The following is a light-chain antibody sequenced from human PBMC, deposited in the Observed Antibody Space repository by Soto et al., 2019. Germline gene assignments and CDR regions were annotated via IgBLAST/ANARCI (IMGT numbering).Light chain of an antibody. Sequence: EIVMTQSPATLSVSPGETATLSCRASQSVSNNVAWYQQKPGQAPRLLIHGASSRATGIPDRFSGSGSGTDFTLTISRLEPEDFALYYCQQYSSSPRTFGQGTKVDIK. J-gene: IGKJ1*01. CDR3: QQYSSSPRT. CDR2: GAS. V-gene: IGKV3-20*01. CDR1: QSVSNN.